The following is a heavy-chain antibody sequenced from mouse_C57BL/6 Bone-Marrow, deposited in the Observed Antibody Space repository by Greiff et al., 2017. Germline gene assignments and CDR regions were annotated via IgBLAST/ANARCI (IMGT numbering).Heavy chain of an antibody. J-gene: IGHJ4*01. Sequence: LEESGAELVKPGASVKISCKASGYTFTDYYINWVKQRPGQGLEWIGKLGPGSGSTYYNEKFKGKATLTADKSSSTAYMQLSSLTSEDSAVYFCASYSNYGFYAMDYWGQGTSVTVSS. V-gene: IGHV1-77*01. CDR2: LGPGSGST. CDR3: ASYSNYGFYAMDY. CDR1: GYTFTDYY. D-gene: IGHD2-5*01.